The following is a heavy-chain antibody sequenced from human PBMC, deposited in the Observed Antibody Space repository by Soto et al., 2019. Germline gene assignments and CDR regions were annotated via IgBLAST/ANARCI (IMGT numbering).Heavy chain of an antibody. Sequence: PGGSLRLSCTASGFTFNNYDMHWVRQATGKGLEWLSGIGAAGDTYYPGAVNGRFTIPRDNARNSLYLQMNSLSAADTAVYYCVRGVLGPGDYYYGMDVWGQGTTVTVSS. D-gene: IGHD2-8*02. CDR1: GFTFNNYD. V-gene: IGHV3-13*01. CDR3: VRGVLGPGDYYYGMDV. CDR2: IGAAGDT. J-gene: IGHJ6*02.